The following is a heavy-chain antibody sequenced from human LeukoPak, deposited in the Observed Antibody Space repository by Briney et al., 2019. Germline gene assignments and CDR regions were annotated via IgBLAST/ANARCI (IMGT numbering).Heavy chain of an antibody. J-gene: IGHJ6*03. D-gene: IGHD3-10*01. V-gene: IGHV3-11*01. CDR2: ISSSGTSI. Sequence: GGSLRLSCAASGFTLSDYYMSWIRQAPEKGLEWVSYISSSGTSIYYADSVKGRFTISRDNAKNSLYLQMNSLRAEDTAVYYCARGLRTLLSYMDVWGKGTTVTASS. CDR1: GFTLSDYY. CDR3: ARGLRTLLSYMDV.